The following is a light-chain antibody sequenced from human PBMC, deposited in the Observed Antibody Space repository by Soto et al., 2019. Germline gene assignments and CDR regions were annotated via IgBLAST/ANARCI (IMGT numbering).Light chain of an antibody. J-gene: IGKJ1*01. CDR1: QSVRSN. CDR2: GAS. Sequence: EIVLTQSPATLSLSPGERATLSFMASQSVRSNLAGYQQKPGQAPRLLIYGASTRATGIPARFSGSGSGTEFTLTISSLQSEDFAVYYCQHYNYWLWTFGQGTKVDIK. V-gene: IGKV3-15*01. CDR3: QHYNYWLWT.